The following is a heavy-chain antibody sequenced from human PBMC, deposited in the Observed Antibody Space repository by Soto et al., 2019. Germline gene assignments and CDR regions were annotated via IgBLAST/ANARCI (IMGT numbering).Heavy chain of an antibody. CDR3: ARVLAKGGGRAGFDY. J-gene: IGHJ4*02. CDR1: GDTFTANY. V-gene: IGHV1-2*02. Sequence: GASVKVSCKASGDTFTANYIHWVRQAPGRGFEWMGWINPKSGGTKYPQKFQGRVTMTRDTSLSTVYMTLTRLTSDDTAVYYCARVLAKGGGRAGFDYWGQGTLGTVSS. D-gene: IGHD1-26*01. CDR2: INPKSGGT.